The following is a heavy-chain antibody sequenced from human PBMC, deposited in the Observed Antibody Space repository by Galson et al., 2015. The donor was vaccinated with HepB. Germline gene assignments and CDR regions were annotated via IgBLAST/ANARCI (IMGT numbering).Heavy chain of an antibody. Sequence: SLRLSCAASGFTFSSYGMNWVRQAPGKGLEWVSSISSSSSYIYYADSVKGRFTISRDNAKNSLYLQVNSLRAEDTAVYYCARASYGPRGKDYFYGMDGWGRGTTGTAAS. CDR3: ARASYGPRGKDYFYGMDG. D-gene: IGHD3-10*01. J-gene: IGHJ6*02. CDR2: ISSSSSYI. CDR1: GFTFSSYG. V-gene: IGHV3-21*01.